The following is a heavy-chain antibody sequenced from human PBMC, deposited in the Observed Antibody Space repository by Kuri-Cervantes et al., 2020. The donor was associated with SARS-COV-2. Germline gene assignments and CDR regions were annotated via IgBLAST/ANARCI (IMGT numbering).Heavy chain of an antibody. Sequence: GESLKISCAASGFTFSSYSVNWVRQAPGKGLEWVSSISSSSSYIYYADSVKGRFTISRDNAKNSLYLQMNSLRDEDTAVYYCARDANYGSRLPRKFDYWGQGTLVTVSS. V-gene: IGHV3-21*01. CDR1: GFTFSSYS. CDR2: ISSSSSYI. D-gene: IGHD5-12*01. J-gene: IGHJ4*02. CDR3: ARDANYGSRLPRKFDY.